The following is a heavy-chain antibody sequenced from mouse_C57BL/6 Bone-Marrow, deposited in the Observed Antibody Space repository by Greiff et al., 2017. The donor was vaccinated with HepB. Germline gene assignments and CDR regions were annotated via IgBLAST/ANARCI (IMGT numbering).Heavy chain of an antibody. CDR3: TRDYYGSSPHWYFDV. Sequence: EVQLQQSGTVLARPGASVKMSCKTSGYTFTSYWMHWVKQRPGQGLEWIGAIYPGNSDTSSNQKFKGKAKLTAVTSASTAYLELSSLTNEDSAVYACTRDYYGSSPHWYFDVGGTGTTVTVSS. V-gene: IGHV1-5*01. J-gene: IGHJ1*03. D-gene: IGHD1-1*01. CDR1: GYTFTSYW. CDR2: IYPGNSDT.